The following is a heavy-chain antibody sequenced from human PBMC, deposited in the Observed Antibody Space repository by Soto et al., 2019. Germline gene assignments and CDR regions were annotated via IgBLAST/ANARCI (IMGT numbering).Heavy chain of an antibody. J-gene: IGHJ5*02. CDR3: ARGLSYVRLDP. D-gene: IGHD3-16*01. CDR1: GGSIDTYY. V-gene: IGHV4-59*01. Sequence: SETLSLTCTVSGGSIDTYYWSWIRQPPGKGLEWIGYIYYSGSTNYNPSLKSRVTISLDTSKNQFSLRLSSVTAADTAVYYCARGLSYVRLDPWGQGTLVTDS. CDR2: IYYSGST.